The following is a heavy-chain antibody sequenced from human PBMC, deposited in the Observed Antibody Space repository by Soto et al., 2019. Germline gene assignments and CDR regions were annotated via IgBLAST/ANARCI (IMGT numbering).Heavy chain of an antibody. CDR3: ARVMYSSLSLDFDY. V-gene: IGHV4-59*01. D-gene: IGHD6-6*01. CDR1: GGSITSYY. CDR2: VFHSGIT. Sequence: SETLSLTCTISGGSITSYYWSWVRQPTGKGLEWIGYVFHSGITGYNPSLKSRVTISVDTSKNLFSLKLISVTAADTAVYYCARVMYSSLSLDFDYWGQGTLVTVS. J-gene: IGHJ4*02.